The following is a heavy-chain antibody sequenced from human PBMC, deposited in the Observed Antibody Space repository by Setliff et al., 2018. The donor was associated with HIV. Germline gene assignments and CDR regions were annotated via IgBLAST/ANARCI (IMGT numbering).Heavy chain of an antibody. CDR2: ISPNSGYT. Sequence: ASVKVSCKASGYSFTSYAISWVRQAPGQGLEWMAWISPNSGYTLSAQKFRGRVTMTADTSTSTAYMDLGSLRSDDTAVYYCARVPYRSAWFSGGHDAFDIWGQGTMVTVSS. V-gene: IGHV1-18*01. CDR1: GYSFTSYA. CDR3: ARVPYRSAWFSGGHDAFDI. J-gene: IGHJ3*02. D-gene: IGHD6-19*01.